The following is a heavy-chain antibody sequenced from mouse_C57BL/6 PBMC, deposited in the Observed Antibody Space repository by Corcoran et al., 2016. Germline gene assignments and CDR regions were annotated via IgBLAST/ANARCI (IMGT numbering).Heavy chain of an antibody. D-gene: IGHD2-10*02. CDR3: ARRRYGKFYFDY. CDR2: IYLDDDK. V-gene: IGHV8-12*01. J-gene: IGHJ2*01. Sequence: QVTLKESGPGILQSSQNLSLTCSFSGFSLSNSGMGVRWILQPSEKGLEWLAHIYLDDDKDYKPSLKRRVTIPKENTRNQVFLKITRVDTADTATYYCARRRYGKFYFDYWGQGTTLTVSS. CDR1: GFSLSNSGMG.